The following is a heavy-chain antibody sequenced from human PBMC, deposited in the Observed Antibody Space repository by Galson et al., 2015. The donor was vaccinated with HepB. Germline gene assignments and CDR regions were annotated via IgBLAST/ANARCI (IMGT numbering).Heavy chain of an antibody. CDR3: ASVLADDYSYGMDV. J-gene: IGHJ6*04. CDR2: ISSSSSTI. V-gene: IGHV3-48*01. CDR1: GFTFSRYS. Sequence: SLRLSCAASGFTFSRYSMNWVRQAPGKGLEWVSYISSSSSTIYYADSVKGRLTIYRDNAKNSLYLQMNSLRAEDRAVYYCASVLADDYSYGMDVWGKGTTVTVSS. D-gene: IGHD6-19*01.